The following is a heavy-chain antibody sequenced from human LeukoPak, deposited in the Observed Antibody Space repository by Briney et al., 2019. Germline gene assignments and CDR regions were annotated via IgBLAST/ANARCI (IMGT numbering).Heavy chain of an antibody. CDR2: IRYDGSNK. V-gene: IGHV3-30*02. J-gene: IGHJ4*02. Sequence: GGSLRLSCAASGFTFSDYYMSWIRQAPGKGLEWVAFIRYDGSNKYYADSVKGRFTISRDNSKNTLYLQMSSLRAEDTAVYYCAKDNSRDGYNYWGPYFDYWGQGTLVTVSS. CDR3: AKDNSRDGYNYWGPYFDY. CDR1: GFTFSDYY. D-gene: IGHD5-24*01.